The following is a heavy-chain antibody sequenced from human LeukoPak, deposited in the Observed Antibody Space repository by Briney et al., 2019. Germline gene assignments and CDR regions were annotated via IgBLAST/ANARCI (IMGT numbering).Heavy chain of an antibody. V-gene: IGHV4-34*01. CDR1: GGSFSGYY. CDR2: IYHSGST. Sequence: SETLSLTCAVYGGSFSGYYWSWIRQPPGKGLEWIGEIYHSGSTNYNPSLKSRVTISVDKSKNQFSLKLSSATAADTAVYYCARAPRDYYDSSGYYDYWGQGTLVTVSS. D-gene: IGHD3-22*01. J-gene: IGHJ4*02. CDR3: ARAPRDYYDSSGYYDY.